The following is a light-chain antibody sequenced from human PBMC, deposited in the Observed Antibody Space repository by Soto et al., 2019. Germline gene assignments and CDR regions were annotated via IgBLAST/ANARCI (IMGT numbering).Light chain of an antibody. CDR2: AAS. J-gene: IGKJ1*01. Sequence: DIQLTQSPSFLSASVGDRVTITCRASQGISSYLAWYQQKPGKAPKLLIYAASTLQSGVPSRFSGSGSGTEFTLTISSLQPEDFATYYCQQLNSYTRLFGQGTKVEIK. CDR1: QGISSY. CDR3: QQLNSYTRL. V-gene: IGKV1-9*01.